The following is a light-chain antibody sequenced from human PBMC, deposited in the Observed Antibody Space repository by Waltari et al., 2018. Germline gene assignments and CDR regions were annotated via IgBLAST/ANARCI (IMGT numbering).Light chain of an antibody. CDR2: RAS. CDR1: QSISNW. Sequence: DIQMTQSPSTLSASVGDRVTITCRASQSISNWLAWYQQKPGRAPNLLIYRASNLESGVPSRFSGSGSGTEFNLTISGLQPDDFATYYCQQYNRYSWTFGQGTKVEIK. CDR3: QQYNRYSWT. J-gene: IGKJ1*01. V-gene: IGKV1-5*03.